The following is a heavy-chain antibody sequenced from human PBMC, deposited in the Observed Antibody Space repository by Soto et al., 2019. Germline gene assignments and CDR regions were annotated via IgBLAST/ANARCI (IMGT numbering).Heavy chain of an antibody. CDR1: GFTCDDYA. J-gene: IGHJ3*02. D-gene: IGHD3-10*01. CDR2: ISWNSGSI. V-gene: IGHV3-9*01. CDR3: PKDTSLTGRWFGESAFYI. Sequence: EVQLVESGGGLVQPGRSLRLSCAASGFTCDDYAMHWVRQAPGKGLEWVSGISWNSGSIGYADSVKGPFTISRDNAKKSLYLQMNSLRAENTAFYYWPKDTSLTGRWFGESAFYICCQGKMVTVSS.